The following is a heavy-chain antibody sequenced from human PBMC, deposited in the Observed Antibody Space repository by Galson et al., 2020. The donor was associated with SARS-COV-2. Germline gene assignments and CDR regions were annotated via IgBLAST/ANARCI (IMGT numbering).Heavy chain of an antibody. Sequence: GESLKISCAASGFTFSSYAMHWVRQAPGKGLEWVAVISYDGSNKYYADSVKGRFTISRDNSKNTLYLQMNSLRAEDTAVYYCASSDRWYFDLWGRGTLVTVSS. CDR1: GFTFSSYA. J-gene: IGHJ2*01. V-gene: IGHV3-30*01. CDR3: ASSDRWYFDL. CDR2: ISYDGSNK.